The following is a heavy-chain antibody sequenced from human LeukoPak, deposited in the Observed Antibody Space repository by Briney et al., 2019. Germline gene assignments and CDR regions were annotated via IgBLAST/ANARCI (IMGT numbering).Heavy chain of an antibody. Sequence: PSETLSLTCTVSGGSVSSGSYYWSWLRQPPGKGLEWIGYIYYSGSTNYNPSLKSRVTISVDTSKNQFSLKLSSVTAADTAVYYCASYGITMVRGVIIEGAPDYWGQGTLVTVSS. V-gene: IGHV4-61*01. J-gene: IGHJ4*02. CDR2: IYYSGST. CDR3: ASYGITMVRGVIIEGAPDY. CDR1: GGSVSSGSYY. D-gene: IGHD3-10*01.